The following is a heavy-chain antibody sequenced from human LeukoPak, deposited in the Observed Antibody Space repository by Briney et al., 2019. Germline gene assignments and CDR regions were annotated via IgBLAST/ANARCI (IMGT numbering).Heavy chain of an antibody. J-gene: IGHJ4*02. V-gene: IGHV1-69*05. Sequence: SVKVSCKASGGTFSSYAVSWVRQAPGQGLEWMGGIIPIFGTANYAQKFPGRVTITTDGSTSTAYMELSSLRSEDTAVYYCARRIGWYFDYWGQGTLVTVSS. CDR3: ARRIGWYFDY. CDR2: IIPIFGTA. D-gene: IGHD2-21*01. CDR1: GGTFSSYA.